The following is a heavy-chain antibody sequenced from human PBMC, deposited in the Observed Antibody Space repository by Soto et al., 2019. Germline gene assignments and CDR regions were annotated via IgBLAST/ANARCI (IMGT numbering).Heavy chain of an antibody. V-gene: IGHV4-59*01. J-gene: IGHJ1*01. CDR3: ARASPGIAVAGTAPYFQH. D-gene: IGHD6-19*01. Sequence: QVQLQESGPGLVKPSETLSLTCTVSGGSISSYYWSWIRQPPGKGLEWIGYIYYSGSTNYNPSLKSRVTISVDTSKNQFSLKLSSVTAADTAVYYCARASPGIAVAGTAPYFQHWGQGTLVTVSS. CDR2: IYYSGST. CDR1: GGSISSYY.